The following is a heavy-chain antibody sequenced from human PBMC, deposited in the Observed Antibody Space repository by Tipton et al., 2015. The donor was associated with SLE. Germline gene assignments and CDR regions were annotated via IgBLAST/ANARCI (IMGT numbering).Heavy chain of an antibody. J-gene: IGHJ4*02. V-gene: IGHV4-34*09. CDR2: MSYSGST. D-gene: IGHD5-12*01. CDR1: GGSFSGYF. CDR3: ARGGVGGYDYFDH. Sequence: TLSLTCAVYGGSFSGYFWSWIRQPPGKGLEWIGHMSYSGSTYYNPSLKSRITISVDTSKNHFSLKLSSVTAADTAVYYCARGGVGGYDYFDHWGQGTLVTVSS.